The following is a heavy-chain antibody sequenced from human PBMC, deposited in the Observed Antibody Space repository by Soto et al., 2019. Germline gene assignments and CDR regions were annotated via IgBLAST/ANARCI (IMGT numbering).Heavy chain of an antibody. CDR3: AKLTGTGDFYFYYGVDV. J-gene: IGHJ6*02. Sequence: PGGSLRLSCAASGFTFSTYGMSWVRQAPGKGLEWVSGIGNSVASTYYADSVKGRFTISKDNSKNTLYLQMNSLRAEDTALYYCAKLTGTGDFYFYYGVDVWGQGTTVTVSS. D-gene: IGHD2-8*02. CDR1: GFTFSTYG. CDR2: IGNSVAST. V-gene: IGHV3-23*01.